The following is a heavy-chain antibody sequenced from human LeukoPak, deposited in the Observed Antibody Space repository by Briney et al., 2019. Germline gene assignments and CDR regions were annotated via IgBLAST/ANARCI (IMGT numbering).Heavy chain of an antibody. CDR3: AREDYVDRRYSN. Sequence: ASVKVSCKASGYIFTGYYMHWVRQAPGQGLEWMGWINPSSGGTNYAQKFQGRVTMTRDTSISTAYMELSRLRSDDTAVYYCAREDYVDRRYSNWGQGALVTVSS. CDR1: GYIFTGYY. J-gene: IGHJ4*02. CDR2: INPSSGGT. D-gene: IGHD4-17*01. V-gene: IGHV1-2*02.